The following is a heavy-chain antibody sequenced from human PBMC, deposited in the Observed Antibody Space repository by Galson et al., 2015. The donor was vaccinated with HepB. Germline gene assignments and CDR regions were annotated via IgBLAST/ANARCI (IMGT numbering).Heavy chain of an antibody. D-gene: IGHD6-13*01. CDR2: INRSGNT. CDR1: GGSFSGYY. CDR3: AGEIGNSWYSN. Sequence: SETLSLTCTVNGGSFSGYYWSWFRQSPGKGLEWIGEINRSGNTNYNPSLKSRVTISVDTSKKHVSLKVTSVTAADTAVYYCAGEIGNSWYSNWGQGALVTVSS. J-gene: IGHJ4*02. V-gene: IGHV4-34*01.